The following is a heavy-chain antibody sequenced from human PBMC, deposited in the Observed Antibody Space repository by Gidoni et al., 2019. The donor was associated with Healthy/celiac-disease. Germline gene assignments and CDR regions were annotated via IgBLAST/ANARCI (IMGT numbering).Heavy chain of an antibody. CDR1: AFTFIIYA. J-gene: IGHJ6*02. CDR3: SKDRNYGDYASYYYYGRDV. D-gene: IGHD4-17*01. V-gene: IGHV3-23*01. Sequence: EVQLLESGGGLVQPGGSLRLSRAASAFTFIIYAMIWVRQDTGKGLEWVSAISGSGGSTYYAASVKGRFNISRDNSKNTLYLQMNSLRAEDTAVYYCSKDRNYGDYASYYYYGRDVWGQGTTVTVSS. CDR2: ISGSGGST.